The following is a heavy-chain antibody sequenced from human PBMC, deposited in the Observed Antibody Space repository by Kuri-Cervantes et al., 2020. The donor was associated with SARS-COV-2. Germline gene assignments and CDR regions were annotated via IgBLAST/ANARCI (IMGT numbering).Heavy chain of an antibody. V-gene: IGHV3-48*02. CDR1: GFTFSSYS. D-gene: IGHD3-22*01. J-gene: IGHJ4*02. CDR2: ISSSSSTI. CDR3: AREGYYDSSGYFDY. Sequence: GESLKISCAASGFTFSSYSMNWVRQAPGKGLEWASYISSSSSTIYYADSVKGRFTISRDNAKNSLYLQMNSLRDEDTAVYYCAREGYYDSSGYFDYWGQGTLVTVSS.